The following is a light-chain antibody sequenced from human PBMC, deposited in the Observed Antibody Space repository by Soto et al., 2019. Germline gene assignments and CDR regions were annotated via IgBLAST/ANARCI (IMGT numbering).Light chain of an antibody. J-gene: IGKJ2*01. CDR2: LGS. Sequence: DIVMTQSPLSLPVTPGEPASISCRSSQSLLHSNGYNSLDWYLQKPGQSPQLLIYLGSNRSSGVPDRFSGSGSGTDFTLKISRVEAEDVGVYYYMQALQTPNTFGQGTKLEIK. V-gene: IGKV2-28*01. CDR1: QSLLHSNGYNS. CDR3: MQALQTPNT.